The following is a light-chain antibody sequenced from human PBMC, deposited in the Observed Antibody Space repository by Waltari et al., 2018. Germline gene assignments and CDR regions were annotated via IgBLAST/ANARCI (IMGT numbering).Light chain of an antibody. CDR2: WAS. V-gene: IGKV4-1*01. J-gene: IGKJ4*01. CDR3: QQYYSTPPLT. Sequence: DIVMTQSPDSLAVSLGERATINCKSSQSVLYSSNNKNYLAWYHEKPGQPPQLLIYWASTRESGVPDRFSGSGSGTDFTLTISSLQAEDVAVYYCQQYYSTPPLTFGGGTKVEIK. CDR1: QSVLYSSNNKNY.